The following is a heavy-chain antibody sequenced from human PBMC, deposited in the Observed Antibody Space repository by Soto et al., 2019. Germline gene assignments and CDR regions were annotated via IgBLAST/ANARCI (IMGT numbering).Heavy chain of an antibody. J-gene: IGHJ5*01. CDR3: ARSDGYHFNWLDS. Sequence: QVQLVQSGAEVKTPGASVKVSCKASGYTFASYDINWVRQAPGQGLEWMGWMNPNRNNTGYAQKFXXRXPMTRDIALSIAHMELSSLRNEDTAVYYCARSDGYHFNWLDSWGQGTLVTVSA. D-gene: IGHD2-21*01. V-gene: IGHV1-8*01. CDR2: MNPNRNNT. CDR1: GYTFASYD.